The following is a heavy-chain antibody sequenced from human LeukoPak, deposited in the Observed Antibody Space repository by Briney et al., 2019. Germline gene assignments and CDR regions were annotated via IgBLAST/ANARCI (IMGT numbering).Heavy chain of an antibody. CDR3: AKDYYDSSIFSAPHLFAC. J-gene: IGHJ4*02. CDR1: GFTFSSHA. V-gene: IGHV3-23*01. CDR2: IRGSGGNA. D-gene: IGHD3-22*01. Sequence: GGSLRLSCAASGFTFSSHAMTWVHQASGKGLEWVSSIRGSGGNAYYADSVKGRFTISRDNFQNTLYLQMNSLRAEDTAVYYCAKDYYDSSIFSAPHLFACWGQGTLVTVSS.